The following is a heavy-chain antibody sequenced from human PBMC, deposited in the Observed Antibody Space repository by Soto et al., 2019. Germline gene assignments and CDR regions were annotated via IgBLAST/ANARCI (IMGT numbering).Heavy chain of an antibody. CDR2: IWYDGSNK. D-gene: IGHD6-13*01. CDR1: GFTFSSYG. J-gene: IGHJ5*02. CDR3: AREEAAAGTSPYNWFDP. Sequence: GGSLRLSCAASGFTFSSYGMHWVRQAPGKGLEWVAVIWYDGSNKYYADSVKGRFTISRDNSKNTLYLKMNSLRAEDTAVYYCAREEAAAGTSPYNWFDPWGQGTLVTVSS. V-gene: IGHV3-33*01.